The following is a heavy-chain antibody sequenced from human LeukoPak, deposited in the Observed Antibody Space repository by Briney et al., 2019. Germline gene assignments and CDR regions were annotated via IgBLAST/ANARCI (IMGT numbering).Heavy chain of an antibody. J-gene: IGHJ4*02. CDR3: AKGYASAIPYYLDY. CDR1: GITFSRYW. CDR2: IKQDGGEK. Sequence: GGSLRLSCVDSGITFSRYWMTWVRQAPGKGLEWVANIKQDGGEKYYVDSVKGRFTISRDNSKNTLYLQMNSLRAEDTAIYYCAKGYASAIPYYLDYWGQGTLVTVSS. D-gene: IGHD2-15*01. V-gene: IGHV3-7*03.